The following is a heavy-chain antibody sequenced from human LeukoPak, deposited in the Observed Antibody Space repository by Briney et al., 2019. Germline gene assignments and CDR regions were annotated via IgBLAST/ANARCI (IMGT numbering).Heavy chain of an antibody. D-gene: IGHD6-13*01. CDR3: ARDRIAASGTWYYGRDV. CDR1: RGTFSSYA. V-gene: IGHV1-69*04. CDR2: IIPILGIA. Sequence: SVKVSCKASRGTFSSYAISWVRQAPGQGLEWMGRIIPILGIANYAQKFQGRVTITANKSTSTAYMELSSLRSEDTAVYYCARDRIAASGTWYYGRDVWGQGTTVTVSS. J-gene: IGHJ6*01.